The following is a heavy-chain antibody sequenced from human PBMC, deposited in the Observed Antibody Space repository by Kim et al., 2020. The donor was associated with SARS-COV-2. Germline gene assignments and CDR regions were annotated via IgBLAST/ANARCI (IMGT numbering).Heavy chain of an antibody. CDR2: VSYSETN. D-gene: IGHD3-3*01. J-gene: IGHJ6*03. CDR1: GGSITNSRYY. V-gene: IGHV4-39*01. CDR3: ARLPASTWRYYYYYYM. Sequence: SETLSLTCTVSGGSITNSRYYWGWIRQPPGQGLEWIGTVSYSETNYKNPSLLSRVTISVDTSRTQFSLRLTSVTAADSAVYFCARLPASTWRYYYYYYM.